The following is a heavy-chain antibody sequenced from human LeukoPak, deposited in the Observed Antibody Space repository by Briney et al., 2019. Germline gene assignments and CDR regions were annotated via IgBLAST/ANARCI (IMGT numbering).Heavy chain of an antibody. CDR3: ARDQVGATGGAFDY. J-gene: IGHJ4*02. Sequence: PGGSLRLSCAASGFNFNSYAMHWVRQAPGKGLEWVSYISSSGSTRYYADSVKGRFTISRDNSKNTLYLQMNSLRAEDTAVYYCARDQVGATGGAFDYWGQGTLVTVSS. D-gene: IGHD1-26*01. CDR2: ISSSGSTR. CDR1: GFNFNSYA. V-gene: IGHV3-48*01.